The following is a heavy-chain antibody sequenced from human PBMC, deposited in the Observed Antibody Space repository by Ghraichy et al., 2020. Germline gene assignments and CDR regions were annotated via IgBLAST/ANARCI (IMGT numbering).Heavy chain of an antibody. Sequence: SETLSLTCTVSGGSISGYHRSWVRPPPGKGLEWIGYLYYSRSTNYNPSLKSRVTISVDTSKNQFSLKLSSVTAADAAVYYCARGGVIPFGYWGQGTLVTVSS. V-gene: IGHV4-59*01. CDR1: GGSISGYH. D-gene: IGHD3-22*01. CDR3: ARGGVIPFGY. CDR2: LYYSRST. J-gene: IGHJ4*02.